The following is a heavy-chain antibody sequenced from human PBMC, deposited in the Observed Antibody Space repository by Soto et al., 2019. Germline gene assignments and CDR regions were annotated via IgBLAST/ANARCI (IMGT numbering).Heavy chain of an antibody. CDR2: ISAYNGNT. CDR1: VYRFTICG. J-gene: IGHJ6*02. Sequence: SVTFCCKSCVYRFTICGVKWAGPGHGKGVEWMGWISAYNGNTNYAQKLQGGVTMTTDTSTSTAYMELRSLRSDDTAVYYCASGYCSGGSCYSYYYYYGMDVWGQGTTVTVSS. D-gene: IGHD2-15*01. V-gene: IGHV1-18*04. CDR3: ASGYCSGGSCYSYYYYYGMDV.